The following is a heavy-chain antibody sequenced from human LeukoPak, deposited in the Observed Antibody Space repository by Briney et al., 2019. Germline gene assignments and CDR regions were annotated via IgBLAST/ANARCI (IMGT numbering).Heavy chain of an antibody. V-gene: IGHV5-51*01. CDR1: GYSFTSYW. Sequence: GESLKISCKCSGYSFTSYWIGWVRQMPGKGLEWMGIIYPGDSDTRYSPSFQGQVTISADKSISTAYPQWSSLKASDTAMYYCARVACCSGGSDAFYIWGQGTMVTVSS. D-gene: IGHD2-15*01. J-gene: IGHJ3*02. CDR3: ARVACCSGGSDAFYI. CDR2: IYPGDSDT.